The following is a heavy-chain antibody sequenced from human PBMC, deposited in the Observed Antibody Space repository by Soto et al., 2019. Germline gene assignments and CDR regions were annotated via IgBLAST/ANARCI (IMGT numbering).Heavy chain of an antibody. D-gene: IGHD3-22*01. V-gene: IGHV3-48*02. CDR2: ISSSSSTI. CDR3: ARERGYYYDISGYYHYYYYGMDV. CDR1: GFTFSSYS. J-gene: IGHJ6*02. Sequence: PGGSLRLSCAASGFTFSSYSMNWVRQAPGKGLEWVSYISSSSSTIYYADSVKGRFTISRDNAKNSLYLQMNSLRDEDTAVYYCARERGYYYDISGYYHYYYYGMDVWGQGTTVTVSS.